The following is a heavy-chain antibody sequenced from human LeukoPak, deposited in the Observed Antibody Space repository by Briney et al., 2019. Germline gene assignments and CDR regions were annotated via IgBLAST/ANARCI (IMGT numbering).Heavy chain of an antibody. CDR2: IYYSGST. V-gene: IGHV4-59*01. Sequence: SETLSLTCTVSGGSISSYYWSWIRQPPGKGLEWIGYIYYSGSTNYNPSLKSRVTISVDTSKNQFSLKLSSVTAADTAVYYCARAGKVVPAAPFDPWGQGTLVTVSS. D-gene: IGHD2-2*01. CDR3: ARAGKVVPAAPFDP. CDR1: GGSISSYY. J-gene: IGHJ5*02.